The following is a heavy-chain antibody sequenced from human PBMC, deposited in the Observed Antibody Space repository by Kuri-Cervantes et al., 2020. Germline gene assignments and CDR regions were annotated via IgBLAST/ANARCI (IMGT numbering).Heavy chain of an antibody. J-gene: IGHJ3*02. CDR3: ARPAGYYYDSSAAFDI. Sequence: SETLSLTCTVSGGSISGTSYYWGWIRQPPGKGLEWIGSIYHSGSTYYNPSLKSRVTISVDTSKNQFSLKLSSVTAADTAVYYCARPAGYYYDSSAAFDIWGQGTMVTVSS. D-gene: IGHD3-22*01. CDR2: IYHSGST. V-gene: IGHV4-39*07. CDR1: GGSISGTSYY.